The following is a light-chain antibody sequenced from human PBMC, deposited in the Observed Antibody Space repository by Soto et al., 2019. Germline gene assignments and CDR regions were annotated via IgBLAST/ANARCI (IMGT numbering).Light chain of an antibody. J-gene: IGKJ1*01. CDR2: AAS. CDR1: QSISSY. V-gene: IGKV1-39*01. CDR3: QQSYSTSWT. Sequence: IQMTQSPSSLSASVGDRVTITCLASQSISSYLNWYQQKPGKAPKLLIYAASSLQSGVPSRFSGSGSGTDFTLTITSLQHEDFATYYCQQSYSTSWTFGQGTKVDIK.